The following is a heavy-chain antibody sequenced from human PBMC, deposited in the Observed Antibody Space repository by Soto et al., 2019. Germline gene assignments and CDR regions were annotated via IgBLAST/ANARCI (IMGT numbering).Heavy chain of an antibody. Sequence: QVQLLEWGAGLLKPSETLSLTCAVYGGSFSGYYWSWIRQPPGKGLEWIGEINHSGSTNYNPSLKSRVTISVDTSKNQFSLKLSSVTAADTAVYYCARGPRRVQLWSSNWFDPWGQGTLVTVSS. D-gene: IGHD5-18*01. J-gene: IGHJ5*02. CDR2: INHSGST. CDR3: ARGPRRVQLWSSNWFDP. CDR1: GGSFSGYY. V-gene: IGHV4-34*01.